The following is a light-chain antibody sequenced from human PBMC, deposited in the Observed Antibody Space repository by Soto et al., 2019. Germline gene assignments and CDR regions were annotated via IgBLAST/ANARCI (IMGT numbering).Light chain of an antibody. CDR1: QAVPNN. V-gene: IGKV1-9*01. CDR2: EES. Sequence: IHLTQSPSFLSASVGYRVTITFGPSQAVPNNMAWYQQKPGKPPKLLIYEESTLHSGVPSRFGGRKSGTQFTLTIDSLQPEDFATYYCQQVKTYPRTFGGGTKVDIK. J-gene: IGKJ4*01. CDR3: QQVKTYPRT.